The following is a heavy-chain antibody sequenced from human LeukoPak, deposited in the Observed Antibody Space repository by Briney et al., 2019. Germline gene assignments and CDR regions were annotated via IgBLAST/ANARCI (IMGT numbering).Heavy chain of an antibody. CDR2: IYYSGST. CDR3: ARHVGSSPVFGY. Sequence: SETLSLTCTVSGGSISSSSYYWGWIRQPPGKGLEWIGSIYYSGSTYYNPSLESRVTISVDTSKNQFSLKLSSVTAADTAVYYCARHVGSSPVFGYWGQGTLVTVSS. V-gene: IGHV4-39*01. J-gene: IGHJ4*02. CDR1: GGSISSSSYY. D-gene: IGHD6-6*01.